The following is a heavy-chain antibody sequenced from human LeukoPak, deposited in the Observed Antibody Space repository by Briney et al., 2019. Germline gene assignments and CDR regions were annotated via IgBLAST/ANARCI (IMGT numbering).Heavy chain of an antibody. V-gene: IGHV3-66*01. Sequence: GVSLRLSCAASGFTVTSNYMSWVRQTPGQGRLEWVSVIYTDGRTFYTGSVTGRFTISRDNSKNTLCLQMNSLRAEDTAVYYCARGQIYGTGSYFFDHWGQGTLVTVSS. D-gene: IGHD3-10*01. CDR1: GFTVTSNY. CDR3: ARGQIYGTGSYFFDH. CDR2: IYTDGRT. J-gene: IGHJ4*02.